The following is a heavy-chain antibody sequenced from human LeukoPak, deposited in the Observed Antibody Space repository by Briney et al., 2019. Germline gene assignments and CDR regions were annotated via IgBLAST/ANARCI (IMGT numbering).Heavy chain of an antibody. CDR2: ISSSSSTI. J-gene: IGHJ1*01. CDR3: ARLSPSGWYGYFQQ. CDR1: GFTFSSYS. D-gene: IGHD6-19*01. Sequence: GGSLRLSCAASGFTFSSYSMNWVRQAPGEGLEWVSYISSSSSTIYYADSVKGRFIISRDNAKNSLYLQMNSLRAEDTAVYYCARLSPSGWYGYFQQWGQGTLVTVSA. V-gene: IGHV3-48*01.